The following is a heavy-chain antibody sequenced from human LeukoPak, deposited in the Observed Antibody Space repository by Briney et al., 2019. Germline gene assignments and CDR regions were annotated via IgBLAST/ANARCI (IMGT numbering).Heavy chain of an antibody. J-gene: IGHJ4*02. V-gene: IGHV4-34*01. CDR3: ARQVAARPLDY. Sequence: SETLSLTCAVYGESLNSYYWSWIRQPPGKGLEWIGEIYESGSTEYNPSLKSRVTISMVPSKQQFSLSLTSVTAADTAVYYCARQVAARPLDYWGQGTLVTVSS. CDR2: IYESGST. D-gene: IGHD6-6*01. CDR1: GESLNSYY.